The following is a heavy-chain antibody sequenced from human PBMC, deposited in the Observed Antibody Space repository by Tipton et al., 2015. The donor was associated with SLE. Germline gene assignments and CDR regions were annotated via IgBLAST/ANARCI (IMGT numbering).Heavy chain of an antibody. CDR3: TRQPSGINWFDP. CDR1: GGSISSYY. J-gene: IGHJ5*02. CDR2: IYYRGST. V-gene: IGHV4-59*08. Sequence: GLVKPSETLSLTCTVSGGSISSYYWSWIRQPPGKGLEWIGYIYYRGSTNYNPSLKSRVTISLDTSKNQFSLKLSSVTAADTAVYYCTRQPSGINWFDPWGQGTLVTVSS. D-gene: IGHD6-19*01.